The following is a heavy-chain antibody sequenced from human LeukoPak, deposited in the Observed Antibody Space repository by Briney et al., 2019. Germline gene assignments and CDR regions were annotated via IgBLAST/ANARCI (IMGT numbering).Heavy chain of an antibody. Sequence: GRSLRLSCAASGFTFDDYAMHWVRQAPGKGLEWVSGISWDSGSIGYADSVEGRFTISRDNAKNSLYLQMNSLRAEDTALYYCALGIFTNFDYWGQGTLVTVSS. D-gene: IGHD3-3*01. CDR2: ISWDSGSI. V-gene: IGHV3-9*01. CDR1: GFTFDDYA. CDR3: ALGIFTNFDY. J-gene: IGHJ4*02.